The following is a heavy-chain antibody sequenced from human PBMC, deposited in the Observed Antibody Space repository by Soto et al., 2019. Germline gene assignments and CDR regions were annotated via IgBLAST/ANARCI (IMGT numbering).Heavy chain of an antibody. D-gene: IGHD3-10*01. V-gene: IGHV1-18*01. CDR3: ARDWNGGRVGWFGELLFPRGDIWLDY. CDR2: ISAYNGNT. J-gene: IGHJ4*02. Sequence: QVPLVQSGAEVKKPGASVKVSCKASGYTFTSYGISWVRQAPGQGLEWMGWISAYNGNTNYAQKLQGRVTMTTDTSTSTAYMELRSLRSDDTAVYYCARDWNGGRVGWFGELLFPRGDIWLDYWGQGTLVTVSS. CDR1: GYTFTSYG.